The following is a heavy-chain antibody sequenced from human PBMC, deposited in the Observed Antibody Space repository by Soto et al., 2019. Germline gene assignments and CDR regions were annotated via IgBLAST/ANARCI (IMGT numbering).Heavy chain of an antibody. CDR3: VRGQWLPRGEY. V-gene: IGHV4-34*01. Sequence: QVQLQQWGAGMLKPSETLSLTCTVSGGSFSGFFWTWIRQPPGKGLEWIGEINHSGITNYNSSLKSRVTISQDMSENQFALRLTSVTVADTAVYYCVRGQWLPRGEYWGQGTLVTVSS. CDR1: GGSFSGFF. D-gene: IGHD6-19*01. J-gene: IGHJ4*02. CDR2: INHSGIT.